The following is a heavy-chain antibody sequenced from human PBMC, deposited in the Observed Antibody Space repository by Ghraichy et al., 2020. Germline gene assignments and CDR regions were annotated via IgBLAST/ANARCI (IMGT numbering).Heavy chain of an antibody. CDR2: IFSNDEK. D-gene: IGHD3-22*01. Sequence: SGPTLVKPTETLTLTCTVSGFSLSNARMGVSWIRQPPGKALEWLAHIFSNDEKSYSTSLKSRLTISKDTSKSQVVLTMTNMDPVDTATYYCARIDTYYYDSSGYPDAFDIWGQGTMVTVSS. CDR3: ARIDTYYYDSSGYPDAFDI. V-gene: IGHV2-26*01. CDR1: GFSLSNARMG. J-gene: IGHJ3*02.